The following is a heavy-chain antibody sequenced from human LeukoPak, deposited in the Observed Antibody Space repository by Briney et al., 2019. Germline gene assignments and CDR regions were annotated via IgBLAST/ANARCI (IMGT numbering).Heavy chain of an antibody. CDR2: IYPGDSDT. Sequence: GESLKISCKGSGYSFTSYWIGWVRQMPGKGLEWMGIIYPGDSDTRYSPSFQGQVTISADKSISTAYLQWSSLKASDTAMYYYARRLPGLAAGGNWFDPWGQGTLVTVSS. V-gene: IGHV5-51*01. D-gene: IGHD3/OR15-3a*01. CDR1: GYSFTSYW. J-gene: IGHJ5*02. CDR3: ARRLPGLAAGGNWFDP.